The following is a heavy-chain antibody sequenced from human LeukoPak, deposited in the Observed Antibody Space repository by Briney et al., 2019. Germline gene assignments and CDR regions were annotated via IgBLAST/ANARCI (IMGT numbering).Heavy chain of an antibody. V-gene: IGHV5-51*01. J-gene: IGHJ4*02. CDR1: GYSFTSYW. CDR2: IYPGDSDT. D-gene: IGHD3-22*01. Sequence: GESLKISCKGSGYSFTSYWIGWVRQMPGKGLEWMGIIYPGDSDTRCSPSFQGQVTISADKSISTAYLQWSSLKASDTAMYYCARRAYYYDSSGYSMAENFDYWGQGTLVTVSS. CDR3: ARRAYYYDSSGYSMAENFDY.